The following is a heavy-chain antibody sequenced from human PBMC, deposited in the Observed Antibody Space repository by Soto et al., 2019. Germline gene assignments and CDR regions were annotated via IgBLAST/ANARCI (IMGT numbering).Heavy chain of an antibody. V-gene: IGHV4-59*01. Sequence: QVQLQESGPGLVKPSETLSLTCSVSGGSITSSCWTWIRQPPGKGLEWIGYLCHSGTTRYSPSLKSRVTISLAPSKNQFSLELGSVTAADTAVYSCARSMSAAPYSFHSWGQGTLVTVSS. CDR1: GGSITSSC. CDR3: ARSMSAAPYSFHS. CDR2: LCHSGTT. D-gene: IGHD6-13*01. J-gene: IGHJ4*02.